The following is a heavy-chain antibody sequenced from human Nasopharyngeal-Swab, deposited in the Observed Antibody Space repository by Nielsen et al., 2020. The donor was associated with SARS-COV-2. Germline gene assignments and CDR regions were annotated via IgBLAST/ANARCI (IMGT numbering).Heavy chain of an antibody. D-gene: IGHD5-12*01. J-gene: IGHJ6*02. CDR2: IRSKAYGGTT. CDR1: GFTFGDYA. V-gene: IGHV3-49*04. Sequence: GESLKISCTASGFTFGDYAMSWVRQAPGKGLEWVGFIRSKAYGGTTEYAASVKGRFTISRDDSKSIAYLQMNSLKTEDTAVYYCTRAGGYSGLQGMDVWGQGTTVTVSS. CDR3: TRAGGYSGLQGMDV.